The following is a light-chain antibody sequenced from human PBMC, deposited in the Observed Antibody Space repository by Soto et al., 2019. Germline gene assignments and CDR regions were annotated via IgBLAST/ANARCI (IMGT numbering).Light chain of an antibody. Sequence: ETVMTQSPATLSVSPGERATLSCRASESVSSYLAWYQQKPGQAPRRLIYGASARATGVPARFSGSGSGTDFTLIISSLQPEDFAVYYCHQYLNWPQAFGQGTKVEIK. CDR1: ESVSSY. CDR2: GAS. CDR3: HQYLNWPQA. J-gene: IGKJ1*01. V-gene: IGKV3-15*01.